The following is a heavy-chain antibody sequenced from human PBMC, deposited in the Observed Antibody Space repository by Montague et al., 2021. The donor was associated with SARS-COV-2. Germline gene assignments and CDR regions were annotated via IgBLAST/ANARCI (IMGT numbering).Heavy chain of an antibody. CDR2: IYYSGST. D-gene: IGHD3-10*01. CDR1: GGSISSSY. J-gene: IGHJ4*02. Sequence: SETLSLTCTVSGGSISSSYWTWIRQPPGKGLECIGYIYYSGSTSYNPSLKSRVTMSVDTSKNQFSLKLSSVTAADTAVYYCARSSGSYSTFDFRGQETLVTVSS. CDR3: ARSSGSYSTFDF. V-gene: IGHV4-59*08.